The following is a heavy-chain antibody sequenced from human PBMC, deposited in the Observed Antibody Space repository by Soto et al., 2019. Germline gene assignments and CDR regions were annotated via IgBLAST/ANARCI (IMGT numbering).Heavy chain of an antibody. V-gene: IGHV5-10-1*01. CDR3: ATYDYDSSGYYRNAFDI. J-gene: IGHJ3*02. Sequence: VESLKISCKASGYIFASYWLTCGLQMPGKGLEWMGRIDPSDSYTTYSPSFQGHVTISADKSISTAYLQWRSLKASDTAMYYCATYDYDSSGYYRNAFDIWGQGTMVTVSS. CDR2: IDPSDSYT. D-gene: IGHD3-22*01. CDR1: GYIFASYW.